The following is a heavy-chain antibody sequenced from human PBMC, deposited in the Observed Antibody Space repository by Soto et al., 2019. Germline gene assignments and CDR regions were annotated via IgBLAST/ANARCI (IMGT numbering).Heavy chain of an antibody. V-gene: IGHV5-51*01. Sequence: GESLRISWKGAGYSCTTYWIGWVRQMPGKGLEWMGIIYPGDSDTRFSPSFQGQVTISADKSISTAYLQWSSLKASDTAMYYCASPGPQGYSYVPNWGQGTLVTVSS. CDR1: GYSCTTYW. D-gene: IGHD5-18*01. CDR3: ASPGPQGYSYVPN. J-gene: IGHJ4*02. CDR2: IYPGDSDT.